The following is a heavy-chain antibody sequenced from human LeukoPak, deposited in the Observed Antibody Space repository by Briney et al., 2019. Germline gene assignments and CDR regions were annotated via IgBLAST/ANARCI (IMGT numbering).Heavy chain of an antibody. D-gene: IGHD6-6*01. J-gene: IGHJ4*02. V-gene: IGHV4-34*01. CDR3: ARLPGRYSSSDY. CDR1: GGSFSGYY. Sequence: SETLSLTCADYGGSFSGYYWSWIRQPPGKGLEWIGEINHSGSTNYNPSLKSRVTISVDTSKNQFSLKLSSVTAADTAVYYCARLPGRYSSSDYWGQGTLVTVSS. CDR2: INHSGST.